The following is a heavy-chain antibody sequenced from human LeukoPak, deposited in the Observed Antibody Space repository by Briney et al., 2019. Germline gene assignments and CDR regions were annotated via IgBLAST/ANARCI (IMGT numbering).Heavy chain of an antibody. CDR2: IYTSGSI. CDR3: AGDYYDSSGYPVWGAFDI. CDR1: GGSISSYY. J-gene: IGHJ3*02. Sequence: SETLSLTCTVSGGSISSYYWSWIRQPAGKVLEWIGRIYTSGSITYNPSLKSRVSMSVDTSKNQFSLKLSSVTAADTAVYYCAGDYYDSSGYPVWGAFDIWGQGTMVTVSS. D-gene: IGHD3-22*01. V-gene: IGHV4-4*07.